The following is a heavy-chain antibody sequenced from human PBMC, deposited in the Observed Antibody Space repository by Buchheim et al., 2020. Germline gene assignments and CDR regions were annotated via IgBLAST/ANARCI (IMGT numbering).Heavy chain of an antibody. D-gene: IGHD3-22*01. CDR1: GFTFSSYA. CDR3: AVTRGYYDSSGYYFDY. V-gene: IGHV3-23*01. CDR2: ISGSGGST. J-gene: IGHJ4*02. Sequence: EVQLLESGGGLVQPGGSLRLSCAASGFTFSSYAMSWVRQAPGKGLEWVSAISGSGGSTYYADSVKGRFTISRDNSKKTLYLQMNSLRAEDTAVYYCAVTRGYYDSSGYYFDYWGQGTL.